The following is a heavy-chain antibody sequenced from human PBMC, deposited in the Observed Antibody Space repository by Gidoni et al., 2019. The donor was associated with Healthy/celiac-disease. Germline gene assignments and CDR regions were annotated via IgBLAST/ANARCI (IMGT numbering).Heavy chain of an antibody. CDR1: GGSISSYY. D-gene: IGHD3-22*01. Sequence: QVQLQESGPGLVKPSETLSLTCTVSGGSISSYYWSWIRQPPGKGLEWIGYIYYSGSTNYNPSLKSRVTISVDTSKNQFSLKLSSVTAADTAVYYCARAHDSSGYYREQAFDIWGQGTMVTVSS. J-gene: IGHJ3*02. CDR2: IYYSGST. CDR3: ARAHDSSGYYREQAFDI. V-gene: IGHV4-59*01.